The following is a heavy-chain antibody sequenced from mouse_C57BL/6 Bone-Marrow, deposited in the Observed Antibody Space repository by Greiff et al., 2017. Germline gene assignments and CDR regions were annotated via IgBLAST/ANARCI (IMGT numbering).Heavy chain of an antibody. CDR1: GYTFTDYN. D-gene: IGHD1-1*01. J-gene: IGHJ2*01. V-gene: IGHV1-18*01. CDR3: ARRVITTVVLEPYFDY. CDR2: INPNNGGT. Sequence: EVQLKESGPELVKPGASVKIPCKASGYTFTDYNMDWVKQSHGKSLEWIGDINPNNGGTIYNQKFKGKATLTVDKSSSTAYMELRSLTSEDTAVYYCARRVITTVVLEPYFDYWGQGTTLTVSS.